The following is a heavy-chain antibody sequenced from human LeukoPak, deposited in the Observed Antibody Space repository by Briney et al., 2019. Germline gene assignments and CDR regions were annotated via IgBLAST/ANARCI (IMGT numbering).Heavy chain of an antibody. J-gene: IGHJ6*02. V-gene: IGHV4-30-2*01. CDR3: ARALSIAARRYYGMDV. CDR2: IYHSGST. CDR1: GGSISSGGYS. D-gene: IGHD6-6*01. Sequence: SETLSLTCAVSGGSISSGGYSWSWIRQPPGKGLEWIGYIYHSGSTYYNPSLKSRVTISVDRSKNQFSLKLSSVTAADTAVYYCARALSIAARRYYGMDVWGQGTTVTVSS.